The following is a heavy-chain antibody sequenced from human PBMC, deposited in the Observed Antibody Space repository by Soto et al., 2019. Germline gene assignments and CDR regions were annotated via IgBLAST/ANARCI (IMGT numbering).Heavy chain of an antibody. V-gene: IGHV6-1*01. CDR1: GDSVSSNSAA. D-gene: IGHD2-15*01. Sequence: SQTLSLTCAISGDSVSSNSAAWNWIRQSPSRGLEWLGRTYYRSKWYNDYAVSVKSRITINPDTSKNQFSLQLNSVTPEDTAVYYCARGGYCSGGSCYWFDPWGRGTLVTVSS. CDR2: TYYRSKWYN. J-gene: IGHJ5*02. CDR3: ARGGYCSGGSCYWFDP.